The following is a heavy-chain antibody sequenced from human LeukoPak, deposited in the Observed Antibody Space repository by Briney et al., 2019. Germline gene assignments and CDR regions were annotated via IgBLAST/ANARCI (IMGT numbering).Heavy chain of an antibody. Sequence: GASVKVSCKASGYTFTGYYMHWVRQAPGQGLEWMGWINPNSGGTNYAQKFQGRVTMTRDTSISTAYMELSRLRSDDTAVYYCARGGYSSSSPSAPFDYWGQGTLVTVSS. V-gene: IGHV1-2*02. CDR3: ARGGYSSSSPSAPFDY. CDR1: GYTFTGYY. J-gene: IGHJ4*02. D-gene: IGHD6-6*01. CDR2: INPNSGGT.